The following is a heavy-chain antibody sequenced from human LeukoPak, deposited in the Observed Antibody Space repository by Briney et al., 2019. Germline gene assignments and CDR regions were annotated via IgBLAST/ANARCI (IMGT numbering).Heavy chain of an antibody. CDR1: GFTFSSYA. V-gene: IGHV3-23*01. J-gene: IGHJ4*02. CDR2: ISGSGGGT. Sequence: GGSLRLSCAASGFTFSSYAMSWVRQAPGKGLQWVSHISGSGGGTYSADSVKGRFTISRDNSKNTLYLQMNSLRAEDTAVYYCAKVRTFFGSGIDFWGQGTLVTVSS. D-gene: IGHD3-10*01. CDR3: AKVRTFFGSGIDF.